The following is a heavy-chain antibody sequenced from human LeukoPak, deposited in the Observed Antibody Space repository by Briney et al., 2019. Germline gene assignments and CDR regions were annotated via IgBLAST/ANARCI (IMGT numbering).Heavy chain of an antibody. J-gene: IGHJ4*02. CDR3: ARDEKLRYFDWLLMFAY. CDR1: GFSFSSYS. D-gene: IGHD3-9*01. Sequence: GGSLRLSCAASGFSFSSYSMNWVRQAPGKGLEWISYVSSSSSTIYYADSVKGRFTISRDNGKNSLYLQMNSLRDEDRAVYYCARDEKLRYFDWLLMFAYWGQGTLVTVSS. V-gene: IGHV3-48*02. CDR2: VSSSSSTI.